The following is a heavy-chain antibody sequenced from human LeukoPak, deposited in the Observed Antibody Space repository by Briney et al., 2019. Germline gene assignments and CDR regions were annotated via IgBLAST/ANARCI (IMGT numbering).Heavy chain of an antibody. CDR3: ARERYDFWSGHDKGMDV. CDR1: GSSISNYS. CDR2: FYKGGST. V-gene: IGHV4-4*07. J-gene: IGHJ6*02. D-gene: IGHD3-3*01. Sequence: SETLSLTCSVSGSSISNYSWSWIRQPAGKGLEWIGRFYKGGSTKYNFSLKSRVTMSVDTSKNLFPLKLSSVAAADTAVYYCARERYDFWSGHDKGMDVWGQGTTVTVSS.